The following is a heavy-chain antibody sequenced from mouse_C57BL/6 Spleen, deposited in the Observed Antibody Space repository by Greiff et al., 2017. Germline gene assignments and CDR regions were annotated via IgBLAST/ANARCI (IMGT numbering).Heavy chain of an antibody. J-gene: IGHJ3*01. CDR3: ARHEGDGNYWFAY. V-gene: IGHV2-6-1*01. Sequence: VKLQESGPGLVAPSQSLSITCTVSGFSLTSYGVHWVRQPPGKGLEWLVVIWSDGSTTYNSALKSRLSISKDNSKSQVFLKMNSRQTDDTAMYYCARHEGDGNYWFAYWGQGTLVTVSA. D-gene: IGHD2-1*01. CDR2: IWSDGST. CDR1: GFSLTSYG.